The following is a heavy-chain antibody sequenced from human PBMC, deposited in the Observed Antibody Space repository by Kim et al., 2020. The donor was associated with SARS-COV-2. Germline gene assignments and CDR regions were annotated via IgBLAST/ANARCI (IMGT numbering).Heavy chain of an antibody. J-gene: IGHJ4*02. Sequence: GGSLRLSCAASGFTFSDHYMDWVRQAPGKGLEWVGRTRNKANSYTTEYAASVKGRFTISRDDSKNSLYLQMNSLKTEDTAVYYCARDLGYGSGFGFDYWGQGTLVTVSS. CDR2: TRNKANSYTT. V-gene: IGHV3-72*01. CDR1: GFTFSDHY. CDR3: ARDLGYGSGFGFDY. D-gene: IGHD3-10*01.